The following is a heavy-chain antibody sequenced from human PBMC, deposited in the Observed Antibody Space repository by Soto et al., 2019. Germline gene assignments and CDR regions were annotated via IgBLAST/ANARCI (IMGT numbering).Heavy chain of an antibody. CDR1: GFNFRGFA. Sequence: GGSLRLSCAASGFNFRGFAVTWVRQAPGKGLEWVSGINGRGTSTYYIDSVKGRFTISRDDSKNTISLQMNSLRGEDAAVYYCARGTTKSSSYYYYYFDVWGKGTTVTVSS. J-gene: IGHJ6*03. V-gene: IGHV3-23*01. D-gene: IGHD4-4*01. CDR2: INGRGTST. CDR3: ARGTTKSSSYYYYYFDV.